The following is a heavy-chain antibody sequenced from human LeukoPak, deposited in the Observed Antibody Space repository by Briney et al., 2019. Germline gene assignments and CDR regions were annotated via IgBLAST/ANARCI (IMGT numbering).Heavy chain of an antibody. D-gene: IGHD6-19*01. Sequence: SETLSLTCAVSGGSISSSNWWSWVRQPPGQGLEWIGEIYHSGSTYYNPSLKSRVTISVDTSKNQFSLKLSSVTAADTAVYYCARGRGSGWYRRPFDYWGQGTLVTVSS. J-gene: IGHJ4*02. V-gene: IGHV4-4*02. CDR1: GGSISSSNW. CDR2: IYHSGST. CDR3: ARGRGSGWYRRPFDY.